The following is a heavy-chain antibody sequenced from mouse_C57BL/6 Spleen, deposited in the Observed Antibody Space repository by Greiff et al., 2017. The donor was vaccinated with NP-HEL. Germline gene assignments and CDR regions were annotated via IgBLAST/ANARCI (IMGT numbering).Heavy chain of an antibody. CDR2: IYPGSGST. Sequence: QVQLQQPGAELVKPGASVKMSCKASGYTFTSYWITWVKQRPGQGLEWIGDIYPGSGSTNYNEKFKSKATLTVDTSSSTAYMQLSSLTSEDSAVDYCARGEPYPLYAMDDWGQGTSVTVSS. CDR1: GYTFTSYW. V-gene: IGHV1-55*01. CDR3: ARGEPYPLYAMDD. J-gene: IGHJ4*01. D-gene: IGHD6-1*01.